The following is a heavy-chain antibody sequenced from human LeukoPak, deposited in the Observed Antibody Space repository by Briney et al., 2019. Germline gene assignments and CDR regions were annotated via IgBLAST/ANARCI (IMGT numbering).Heavy chain of an antibody. CDR1: GYTFTGYY. D-gene: IGHD4-17*01. CDR3: AREMNYDDYRTSDY. CDR2: IDSDSGGT. Sequence: ASVKVSCKSSGYTFTGYYMHWVRQAPGQGFEWMGRIDSDSGGTNYAQNFQGRVTMTRDTSISTVYMELISLRSDDTAVYYCAREMNYDDYRTSDYWGQGTLVTVSS. J-gene: IGHJ4*02. V-gene: IGHV1-2*02.